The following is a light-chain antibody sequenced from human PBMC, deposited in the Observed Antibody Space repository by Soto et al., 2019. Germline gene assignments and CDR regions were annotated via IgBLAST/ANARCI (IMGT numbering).Light chain of an antibody. CDR1: QSVSSNY. Sequence: EIVLTQSPGTLSLSPGERATLSCRASQSVSSNYLAWYQQKPGQAPRLLMYGASSRATGIPDRFSGSGSGTDFTLTISSLEPEDFAVYYCQQYTGSPWTFGQGTKVDIK. J-gene: IGKJ1*01. CDR3: QQYTGSPWT. V-gene: IGKV3-20*01. CDR2: GAS.